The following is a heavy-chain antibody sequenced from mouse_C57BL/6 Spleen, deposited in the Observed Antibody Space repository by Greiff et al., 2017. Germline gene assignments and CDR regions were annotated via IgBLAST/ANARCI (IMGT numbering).Heavy chain of an antibody. Sequence: EVKLMESGGGLVQPGGSLKLSCAASGFTFSDYYMYWVRQTPEKRLEWVAYISNGGGSTYYPDTVKGRFTISGDNAKNTLYLQMSRLKSEDTAMYYCARHLTTVDYWYFDVWGTGTTVTVSS. D-gene: IGHD1-1*01. CDR3: ARHLTTVDYWYFDV. J-gene: IGHJ1*03. CDR2: ISNGGGST. CDR1: GFTFSDYY. V-gene: IGHV5-12*01.